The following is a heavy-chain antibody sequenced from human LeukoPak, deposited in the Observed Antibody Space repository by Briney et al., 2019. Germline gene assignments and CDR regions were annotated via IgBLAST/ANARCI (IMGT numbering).Heavy chain of an antibody. V-gene: IGHV3-33*01. CDR1: GFTFSSHN. CDR3: ARAPPFYGESIRLGHYMDV. J-gene: IGHJ6*03. D-gene: IGHD4-17*01. Sequence: GRSLRLSCAASGFTFSSHNMHWVRQAPGKGLEWVTITWYDGSNKYYADSVKGRFTISRDNSKNTLYLQMNSLRVEDTAVYYCARAPPFYGESIRLGHYMDVWGKGTTVIVSS. CDR2: TWYDGSNK.